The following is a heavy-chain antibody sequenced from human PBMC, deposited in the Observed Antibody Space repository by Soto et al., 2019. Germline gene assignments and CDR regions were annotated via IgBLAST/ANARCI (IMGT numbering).Heavy chain of an antibody. CDR3: ARMDYGGNTRYFDS. J-gene: IGHJ4*02. CDR1: GGTFSSYA. V-gene: IGHV1-69*12. Sequence: QVQLVQSGAEVKKPGSSVKVSCKASGGTFSSYAINWVRQAPGQGLEWMGGIIPIFGTANSAQKFQGRVTITADDSTSTADMGLSSLRSADTAVYYCARMDYGGNTRYFDSWGQGTLVTVSS. D-gene: IGHD4-17*01. CDR2: IIPIFGTA.